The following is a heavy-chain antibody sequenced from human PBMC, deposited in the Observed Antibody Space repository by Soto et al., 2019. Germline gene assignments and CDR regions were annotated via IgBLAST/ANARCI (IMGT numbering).Heavy chain of an antibody. V-gene: IGHV4-59*01. D-gene: IGHD3-10*01. CDR3: ARVWGGAFDI. CDR1: GGSISSYY. J-gene: IGHJ3*02. Sequence: QVQLQESGPGLVKPSETLSLTCTVSGGSISSYYWSWIRQPPGKGLEWIGYIYYSGSTNYNPALTSRVTISVATSTNQFSPKLSSVTAADTAVYYCARVWGGAFDIWGQGTMVTVSS. CDR2: IYYSGST.